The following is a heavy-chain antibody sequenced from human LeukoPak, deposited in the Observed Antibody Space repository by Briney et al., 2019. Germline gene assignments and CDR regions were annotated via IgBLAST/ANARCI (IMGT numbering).Heavy chain of an antibody. CDR2: IIPIFGTA. Sequence: ASVKVSCKASGGTFSSYAISWVRQAPGQGLEWMGGIIPIFGTANYAQKFQGRVTITADKSTSTAYMELSSLRSEDTAVYYCARWGGHCTSGLCYYFDCWGQGTLVTVSS. J-gene: IGHJ4*02. V-gene: IGHV1-69*06. CDR1: GGTFSSYA. CDR3: ARWGGHCTSGLCYYFDC. D-gene: IGHD2-8*01.